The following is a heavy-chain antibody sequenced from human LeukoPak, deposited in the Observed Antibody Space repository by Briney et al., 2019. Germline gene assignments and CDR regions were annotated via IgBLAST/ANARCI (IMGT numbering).Heavy chain of an antibody. J-gene: IGHJ4*02. Sequence: GSSVKVSCKASGGTFSSYAISWVRQAPGQGLEWMGRIIPILGIANYAQKFQGRVTITADKSTSTAYMELSSLRSEDTAVYYCSYYYDSSGYYYFDYWGQGTLVTVSS. CDR2: IIPILGIA. V-gene: IGHV1-69*04. CDR1: GGTFSSYA. CDR3: SYYYDSSGYYYFDY. D-gene: IGHD3-22*01.